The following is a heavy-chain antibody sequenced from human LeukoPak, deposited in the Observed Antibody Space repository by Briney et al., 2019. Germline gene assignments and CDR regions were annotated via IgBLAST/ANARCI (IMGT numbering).Heavy chain of an antibody. CDR2: ISSSGSTI. V-gene: IGHV3-48*03. J-gene: IGHJ4*02. CDR3: ARNEAYDILTGYYRRGTDY. D-gene: IGHD3-9*01. Sequence: GGSLRLSCAASGFTFSSCEMNWVRQAPGKGLEWVSYISSSGSTIYYADSVKGRFTISRDNAKNSLYLQMNSLRAEDTAVYYCARNEAYDILTGYYRRGTDYWGQGTLVTVSS. CDR1: GFTFSSCE.